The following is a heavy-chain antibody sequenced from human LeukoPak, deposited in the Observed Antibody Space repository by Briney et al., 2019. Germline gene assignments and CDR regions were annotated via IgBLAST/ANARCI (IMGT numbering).Heavy chain of an antibody. D-gene: IGHD3-22*01. CDR2: IYYSGST. Sequence: SETLSLTCTVSGGSISSSSYYWGWIRQPPGKGLEWIGSIYYSGSTYYNPSLKSRVTISVDTSKNQFSLKLSSVTAADTAVCYCARGAAYYYDSSGYYPTTGFDYWGQGTLVTVSS. J-gene: IGHJ4*02. V-gene: IGHV4-39*07. CDR3: ARGAAYYYDSSGYYPTTGFDY. CDR1: GGSISSSSYY.